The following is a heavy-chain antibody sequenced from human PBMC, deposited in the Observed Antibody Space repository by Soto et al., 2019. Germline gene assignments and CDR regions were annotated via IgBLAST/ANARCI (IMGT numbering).Heavy chain of an antibody. J-gene: IGHJ4*02. V-gene: IGHV4-34*01. CDR2: INHSGST. CDR3: ARGGREAAGTRAYIDY. CDR1: GGSFSGYY. D-gene: IGHD6-13*01. Sequence: SETLSLTCAVYGGSFSGYYWSWIRQPPGKGLEWIGEINHSGSTNYNPSLKCRVTISVDTSKNQFSLKLSSVTAADTAVYYCARGGREAAGTRAYIDYWGQRTLVTVSS.